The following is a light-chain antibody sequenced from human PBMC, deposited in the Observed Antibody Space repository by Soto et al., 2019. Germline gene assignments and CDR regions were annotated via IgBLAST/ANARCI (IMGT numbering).Light chain of an antibody. CDR1: QSVSSSF. CDR3: QQDDNSAVA. CDR2: GAS. Sequence: EIVLTQSPGTLSLSPGERATLSCRASQSVSSSFLAWYQQKPGQAPRLLIYGASSRATGIPDRFSGSGSGINFTLNISRLEPEDFAVYYCQQDDNSAVAVGRGTKVEIK. V-gene: IGKV3-20*01. J-gene: IGKJ4*01.